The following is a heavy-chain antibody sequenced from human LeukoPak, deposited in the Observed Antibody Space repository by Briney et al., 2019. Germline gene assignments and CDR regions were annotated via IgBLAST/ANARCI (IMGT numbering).Heavy chain of an antibody. J-gene: IGHJ3*02. CDR1: GYTFTSYY. Sequence: ASVKVSCKASGYTFTSYYMHWVRQGPGQGLEWMGIINPNGGSTSYAQKFQGRVTMTRDMSTSTVYMELSSLRSEDTAVYYCARGSYDILTGYGSDAFDIWGQGTMVTVSS. V-gene: IGHV1-46*01. CDR3: ARGSYDILTGYGSDAFDI. D-gene: IGHD3-9*01. CDR2: INPNGGST.